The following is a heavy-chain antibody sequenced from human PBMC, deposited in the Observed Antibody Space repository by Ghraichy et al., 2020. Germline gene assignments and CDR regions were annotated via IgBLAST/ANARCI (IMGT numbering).Heavy chain of an antibody. CDR1: GDSVSSTSAA. CDR3: ARSIGWIDQ. J-gene: IGHJ4*02. D-gene: IGHD6-19*01. Sequence: SQTLSLTCAISGDSVSSTSAAWNWMRQSPSRGLEWLGRTYYRSKWYNEYAVSMKSRITVNPDTSKNQFSLQLTSVTPEDTAVYYCARSIGWIDQWGQGTLVTVSS. CDR2: TYYRSKWYN. V-gene: IGHV6-1*01.